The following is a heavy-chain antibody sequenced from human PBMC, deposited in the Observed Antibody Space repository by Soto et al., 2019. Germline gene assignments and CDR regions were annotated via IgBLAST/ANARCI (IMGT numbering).Heavy chain of an antibody. J-gene: IGHJ4*02. D-gene: IGHD3-22*01. CDR1: GFTFSDYY. CDR3: ARFRYDSSGYYYRVWYYFDY. CDR2: ISSSSSYT. Sequence: GGSLRLSCAASGFTFSDYYISWIRQAPGKGLEWVSYISSSSSYTNYADSVKGRFTISRDNAKNSLYLQMNSLRAEDTAVYYCARFRYDSSGYYYRVWYYFDYWGQGTLVTVSS. V-gene: IGHV3-11*06.